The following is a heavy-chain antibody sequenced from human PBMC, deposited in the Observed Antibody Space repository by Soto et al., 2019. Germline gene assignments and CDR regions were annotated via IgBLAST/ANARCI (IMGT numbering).Heavy chain of an antibody. CDR3: AREDSYGWSGESLDV. V-gene: IGHV4-34*01. CDR2: LDQSGGT. Sequence: QVQLQQWGAGLLKASETLSLTCAVVGDSLRGQSWNWIRQSPGKGLEWIGELDQSGGTNYNPSLKSRAIISDDTSKNQSSLTLTSVTAADTAVDYCAREDSYGWSGESLDVCGQVTTVTVSS. D-gene: IGHD6-19*01. J-gene: IGHJ6*02. CDR1: GDSLRGQS.